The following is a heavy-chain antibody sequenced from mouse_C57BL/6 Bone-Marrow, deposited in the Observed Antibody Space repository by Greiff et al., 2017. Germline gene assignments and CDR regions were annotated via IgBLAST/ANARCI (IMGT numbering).Heavy chain of an antibody. CDR2: IYPSDSET. CDR3: APRGNGPYAMDY. CDR1: GYTFTSYW. V-gene: IGHV1-61*01. J-gene: IGHJ4*01. Sequence: QVQLQQPGAELVRPGSSVKLSCKASGYTFTSYWMDWVKQRPGQGLEWIGNIYPSDSETHYNQKFKDKATLTVDKSSSTAYMQLSSLTSEDSAVYYCAPRGNGPYAMDYWGQGTSVTVSS.